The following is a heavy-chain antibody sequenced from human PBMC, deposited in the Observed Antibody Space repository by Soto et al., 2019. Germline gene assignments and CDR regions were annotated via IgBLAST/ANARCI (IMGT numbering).Heavy chain of an antibody. D-gene: IGHD5-12*01. J-gene: IGHJ3*02. CDR3: ATGPRRVEMATIDAFDI. V-gene: IGHV3-30*03. CDR1: GFTFSSYG. CDR2: ISYDGSNK. Sequence: QVQLVESGGGVVQPGRSLRLSCAASGFTFSSYGMHWVRQAPGKGLEWVAVISYDGSNKYYADSVKGRFTISRDNSKNTLYLQSNSLRAEDTAVYYCATGPRRVEMATIDAFDIWGQGTMVTVSS.